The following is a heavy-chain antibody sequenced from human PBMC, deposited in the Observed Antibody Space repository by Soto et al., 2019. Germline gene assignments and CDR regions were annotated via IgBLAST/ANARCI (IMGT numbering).Heavy chain of an antibody. V-gene: IGHV4-59*01. Sequence: PSETLYLTRTVSGGTIRDYFWTWIRQPPGKGLEWIGYIYYSGRTNYNPSLKSRVSISVDTSKNHFSLQLRSVTAADTAVYYCARVGGDDFGDSGGFDYWGQGTLVTVSS. CDR1: GGTIRDYF. J-gene: IGHJ4*02. CDR2: IYYSGRT. D-gene: IGHD4-17*01. CDR3: ARVGGDDFGDSGGFDY.